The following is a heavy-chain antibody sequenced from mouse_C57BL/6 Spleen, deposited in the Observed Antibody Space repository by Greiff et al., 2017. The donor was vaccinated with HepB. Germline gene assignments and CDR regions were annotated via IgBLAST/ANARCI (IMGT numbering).Heavy chain of an antibody. J-gene: IGHJ4*01. D-gene: IGHD2-5*01. Sequence: QVQLQQPGAELVRPGSSVKLSCKASGYTFTSYWMHWVKQRPIQGLEWIGNIDPSDSETHYNQKFKDKATLTVDKSSSTAYMQLSSLTSEDSAVYYCARRADYSTDYYAMDYWGQGTSVTVSS. CDR2: IDPSDSET. CDR3: ARRADYSTDYYAMDY. CDR1: GYTFTSYW. V-gene: IGHV1-52*01.